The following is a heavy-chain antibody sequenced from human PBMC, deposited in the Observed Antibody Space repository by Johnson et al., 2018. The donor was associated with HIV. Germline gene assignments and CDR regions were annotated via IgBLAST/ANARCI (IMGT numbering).Heavy chain of an antibody. V-gene: IGHV3-30*02. CDR3: AKDLEGHDVFDI. J-gene: IGHJ3*02. Sequence: QVQLVESGGGVVQPGGSLRLSCVASGFTFSSYGMHWVRQAPGKGLEWVAFIRYDGSNKHYADSVKGRFTISRDNSKNTVSLQMSSLRAEDTAVYYCAKDLEGHDVFDIWGQGTAVTVSS. CDR1: GFTFSSYG. CDR2: IRYDGSNK. D-gene: IGHD3-3*01.